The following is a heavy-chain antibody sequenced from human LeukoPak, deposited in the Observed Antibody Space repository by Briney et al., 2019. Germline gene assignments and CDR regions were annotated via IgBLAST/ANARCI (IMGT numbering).Heavy chain of an antibody. V-gene: IGHV3-23*01. D-gene: IGHD3-10*01. Sequence: PGGSLRLSCAASGFTFGSFSMSWVRQAPGKGLEWVSVISGSGETTFYADSVRGRFTISRDNSKNTLYLQMTSLRAEDTGVYYCAKKIDSGSYPLDYWGQGTLVTISS. CDR3: AKKIDSGSYPLDY. J-gene: IGHJ4*02. CDR1: GFTFGSFS. CDR2: ISGSGETT.